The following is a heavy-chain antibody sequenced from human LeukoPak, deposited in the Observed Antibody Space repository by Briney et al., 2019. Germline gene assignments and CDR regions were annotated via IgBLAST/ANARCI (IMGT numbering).Heavy chain of an antibody. CDR2: IYYSGST. J-gene: IGHJ4*02. Sequence: SETLSLTCTVSGGSISSSSYYWGWIRQPPGKGLEWIGSIYYSGSTYYNPSLKSRVTISVDTSKNQFSLKLSSVTAADTAVYYCASRRTYYYESSGYKKIDYWGQGTLVTVSS. V-gene: IGHV4-39*01. CDR3: ASRRTYYYESSGYKKIDY. D-gene: IGHD3-22*01. CDR1: GGSISSSSYY.